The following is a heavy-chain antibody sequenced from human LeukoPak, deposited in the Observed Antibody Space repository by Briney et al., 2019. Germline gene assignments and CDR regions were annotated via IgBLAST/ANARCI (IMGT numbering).Heavy chain of an antibody. CDR1: GASMSDYY. J-gene: IGHJ4*02. V-gene: IGHV4-4*07. CDR2: IYTSGNT. D-gene: IGHD2-21*02. CDR3: ARGPPPAYCGGDCYSDY. Sequence: SETLSLTCSVSGASMSDYYWSWIRQPAGKGLEWIGRIYTSGNTNYNPSLRSRVTMSIDASKNQFSLKLSSVTAADTAVYYCARGPPPAYCGGDCYSDYWGQGTLVTVSS.